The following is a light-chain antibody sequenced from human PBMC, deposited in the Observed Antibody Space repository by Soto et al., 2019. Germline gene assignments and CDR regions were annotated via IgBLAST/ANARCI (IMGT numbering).Light chain of an antibody. CDR1: QNIATY. Sequence: DVQMTQSPSSLSASVGDRVTITCRTSQNIATYLNWYQHKPGRAPNLLIYAASSLQSGVPSRFSGSGSGTDFTLTISSLQPGDFATYYCQQSYSMPYTFGQGTRLEIK. J-gene: IGKJ2*01. CDR2: AAS. CDR3: QQSYSMPYT. V-gene: IGKV1-39*01.